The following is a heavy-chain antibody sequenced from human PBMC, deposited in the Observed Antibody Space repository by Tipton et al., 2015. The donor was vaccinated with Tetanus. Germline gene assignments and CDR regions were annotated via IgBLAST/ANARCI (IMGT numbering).Heavy chain of an antibody. CDR3: ARSYGDTFLFRLDY. CDR1: GGSINDYY. V-gene: IGHV4-59*01. Sequence: TLSLTCTVSGGSINDYYWGWIRQPPGMGLEWIGHISHRGSASYNPSLKSRVTISLDTSKNQFSLTLRSVTAADTAVYYCARSYGDTFLFRLDYWGQGALVTVSS. CDR2: ISHRGSA. J-gene: IGHJ4*02. D-gene: IGHD4-17*01.